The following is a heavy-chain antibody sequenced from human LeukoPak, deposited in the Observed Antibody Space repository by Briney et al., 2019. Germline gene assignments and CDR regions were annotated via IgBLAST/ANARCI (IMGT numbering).Heavy chain of an antibody. D-gene: IGHD4-17*01. J-gene: IGHJ4*02. CDR2: ISGGGETT. CDR1: RFTFNNYA. V-gene: IGHV3-23*01. Sequence: GWSLRLSCAASRFTFNNYAMNWVRQAPGKGLEWVSSISGGGETTYYADSAKGRFTISRDNSQNTLYLQMNSLRAEDTAVYYCARDYADYVGYFFFDYWGQGTLVTVSS. CDR3: ARDYADYVGYFFFDY.